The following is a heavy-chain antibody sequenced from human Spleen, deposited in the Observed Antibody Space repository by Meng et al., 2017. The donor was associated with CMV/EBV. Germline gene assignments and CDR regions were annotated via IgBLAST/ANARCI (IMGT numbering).Heavy chain of an antibody. J-gene: IGHJ6*02. CDR2: IIPVLGTA. Sequence: SVKVSCKASGGTFSSYAISWVRQAPGQGLEWMGRIIPVLGTANYAQKFQGRVTITADKSTSTAYMELSSLRSEDTAVYYCARVAAAGRGMDVWGQGTTVTVSS. CDR3: ARVAAAGRGMDV. CDR1: GGTFSSYA. D-gene: IGHD6-13*01. V-gene: IGHV1-69*04.